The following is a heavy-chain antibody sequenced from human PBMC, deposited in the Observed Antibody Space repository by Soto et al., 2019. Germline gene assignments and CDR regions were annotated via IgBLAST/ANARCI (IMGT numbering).Heavy chain of an antibody. Sequence: ASVKVSCKASGYTFTGYYMHWVRRAPGQGLEWMGWINPNSGGTNYAQKFQGWVTMTRDTSISTAYMELSRLRSDDTAVYYCARDYVYSGWYSYYYYGMDVWGQGTTVTVS. CDR3: ARDYVYSGWYSYYYYGMDV. D-gene: IGHD6-19*01. CDR2: INPNSGGT. V-gene: IGHV1-2*04. J-gene: IGHJ6*02. CDR1: GYTFTGYY.